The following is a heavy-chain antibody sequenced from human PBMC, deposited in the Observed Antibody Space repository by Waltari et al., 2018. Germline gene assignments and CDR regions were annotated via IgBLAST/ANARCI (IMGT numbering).Heavy chain of an antibody. D-gene: IGHD6-13*01. J-gene: IGHJ4*02. CDR2: IWYDGSNK. CDR3: ARDSSSWIDY. Sequence: QVQLVESGGGVVQPGRSLRLSCAASGFPFSSYGMHWVRQAPGKGLEWVAVIWYDGSNKYDADSVKGRFTISRDNSKNTLYLQMSSLRAEDTAVYYCARDSSSWIDYWGQGTLVTVSS. V-gene: IGHV3-33*01. CDR1: GFPFSSYG.